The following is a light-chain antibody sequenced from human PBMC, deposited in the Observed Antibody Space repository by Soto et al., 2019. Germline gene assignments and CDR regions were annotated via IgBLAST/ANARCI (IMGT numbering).Light chain of an antibody. CDR1: QSVTSW. CDR3: QQYRGYSWT. J-gene: IGKJ1*01. Sequence: DIQMTQSPSTLSASVGDRVTITCRASQSVTSWLACYQQKPGKAPNLLIYKASNLEYGVSSRFSGSGYGTEFTLTISSLQPDDFATYYCQQYRGYSWTFGQGTKVEIK. V-gene: IGKV1-5*03. CDR2: KAS.